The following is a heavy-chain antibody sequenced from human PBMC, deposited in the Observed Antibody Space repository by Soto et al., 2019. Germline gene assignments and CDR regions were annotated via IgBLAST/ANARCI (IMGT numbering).Heavy chain of an antibody. CDR1: GFAFSSYS. CDR3: ARGSVAGSYYYYATEV. V-gene: IGHV3-21*01. D-gene: IGHD6-19*01. J-gene: IGHJ6*02. CDR2: ISSSSYI. Sequence: GGSLRLSCAASGFAFSSYSMNWVRQAPGKGLEWVSSISSSSYIYYADSVKGRFTISRDNAKNSLYLQMNSLRAEDTAVYYCARGSVAGSYYYYATEVWGQGPTVTVSS.